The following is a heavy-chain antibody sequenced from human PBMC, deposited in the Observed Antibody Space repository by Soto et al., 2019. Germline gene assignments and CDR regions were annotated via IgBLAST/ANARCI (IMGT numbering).Heavy chain of an antibody. CDR3: GRPGSGTYHEFYYVMDV. D-gene: IGHD3-10*01. CDR1: GYTFTNYA. CDR2: ISGYNGNT. V-gene: IGHV1-18*01. Sequence: QVQLVQSGAEVKKPGASVKVSCKASGYTFTNYAISWVRQAPGQGLEWMGWISGYNGNTNYAQKFQGRVTMTTDTSXSXXYMELRSLRSDDTAVYYCGRPGSGTYHEFYYVMDVWGQGTTVTVSS. J-gene: IGHJ6*02.